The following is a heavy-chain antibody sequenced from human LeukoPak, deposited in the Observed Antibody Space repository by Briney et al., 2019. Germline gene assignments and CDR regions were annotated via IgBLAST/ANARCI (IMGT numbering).Heavy chain of an antibody. CDR3: ARQVLVNFDY. J-gene: IGHJ4*02. CDR1: GGLISISTYY. V-gene: IGHV4-39*01. CDR2: IYYSGTT. Sequence: SETLSLTCTVSGGLISISTYYWGWIRQPPGKGLEWIGSIYYSGTTHYNPSLKSRVTIAVDTSKNQFSLKLISVTAADTAVYYCARQVLVNFDYWGQGTLVTVSS. D-gene: IGHD4-23*01.